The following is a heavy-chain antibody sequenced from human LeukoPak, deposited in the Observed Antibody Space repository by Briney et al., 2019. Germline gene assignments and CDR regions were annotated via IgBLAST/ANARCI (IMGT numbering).Heavy chain of an antibody. Sequence: GASAKVSCKASGGTFSSYAISWVRQAPGQGLEWMGGIIPIFGTANYAQKFQGRVTITADESTSTAYMELSSLRSEDTAVYYCARDHDADPPSYNWFDPWGQGTLVTVSS. J-gene: IGHJ5*02. D-gene: IGHD1-1*01. CDR2: IIPIFGTA. CDR1: GGTFSSYA. V-gene: IGHV1-69*13. CDR3: ARDHDADPPSYNWFDP.